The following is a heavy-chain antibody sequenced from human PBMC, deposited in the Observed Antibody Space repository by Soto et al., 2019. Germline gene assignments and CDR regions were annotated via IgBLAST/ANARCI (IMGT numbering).Heavy chain of an antibody. CDR1: GGSISSSSYY. V-gene: IGHV4-39*01. CDR3: ARQAAIFGVVTLLIWFDP. Sequence: QLQLQESGPGLVKPSETLSLTCTVSGGSISSSSYYWGWIRQPPGKGLEWIGSIYYSGSTYYNPSLKSRVTISVDTSKNQFSLKLSSVTAADTAVYYCARQAAIFGVVTLLIWFDPWGHEPLVTVSS. D-gene: IGHD3-3*01. J-gene: IGHJ5*02. CDR2: IYYSGST.